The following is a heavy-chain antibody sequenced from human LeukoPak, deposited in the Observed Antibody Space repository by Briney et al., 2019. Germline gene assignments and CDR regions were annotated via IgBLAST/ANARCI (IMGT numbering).Heavy chain of an antibody. CDR3: ARGAGWNFYEY. CDR1: GFTVSSYF. V-gene: IGHV3-53*01. J-gene: IGHJ4*01. Sequence: GGPLRLSCAASGFTVSSYFMNWVRQAPGKGLEGVSVFYVCGPTYYADSVQRRFSFSRGNSKYTADLQMSGLSPEGTAVCSCARGAGWNFYEYWGHGTLVTVSS. CDR2: FYVCGPT. D-gene: IGHD6-19*01.